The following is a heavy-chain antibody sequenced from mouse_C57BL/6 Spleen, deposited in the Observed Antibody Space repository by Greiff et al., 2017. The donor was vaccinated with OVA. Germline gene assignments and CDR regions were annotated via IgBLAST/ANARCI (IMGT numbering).Heavy chain of an antibody. D-gene: IGHD1-1*01. Sequence: VQLVESGPGLVQPSQSLSITCTVSGFSLTSYGVHWVRQPPGKGLEWLGVIWSGGSTDYNAAFISRLSISKDNSKSQVFFKMNSLQADDTAIYYCAKLYYGSFYAMDYWGQGTSVTVSS. CDR3: AKLYYGSFYAMDY. V-gene: IGHV2-4*01. CDR2: IWSGGST. CDR1: GFSLTSYG. J-gene: IGHJ4*01.